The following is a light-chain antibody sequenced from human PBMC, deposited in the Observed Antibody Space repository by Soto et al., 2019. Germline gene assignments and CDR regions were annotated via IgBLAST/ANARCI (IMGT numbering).Light chain of an antibody. J-gene: IGLJ1*01. CDR2: QVT. V-gene: IGLV2-8*02. CDR1: GGDVGGYKF. Sequence: SALSRPPSASSSPGQSVTISSTGTGGDVGGYKFVSWYQQHPGKAPKLITYQVTTGPSGVPDRLSGSKPGNTASLTVSGFKAEDEADYYCSSYSGTNNDVSGTGTKVTVL. CDR3: SSYSGTNNDV.